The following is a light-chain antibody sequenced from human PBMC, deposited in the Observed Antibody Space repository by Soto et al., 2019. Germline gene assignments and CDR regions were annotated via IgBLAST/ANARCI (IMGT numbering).Light chain of an antibody. CDR2: DAS. Sequence: DIQMTQSPSTLSASVGDRVTITCRASQSISSWLAWYQQKPGKAPKLLIYDASSLESGVPSRFSGSGSGTEFTLTISSLQPDDFATYYCQQYNSYLWTFGQGTKVAI. CDR3: QQYNSYLWT. J-gene: IGKJ1*01. V-gene: IGKV1-5*01. CDR1: QSISSW.